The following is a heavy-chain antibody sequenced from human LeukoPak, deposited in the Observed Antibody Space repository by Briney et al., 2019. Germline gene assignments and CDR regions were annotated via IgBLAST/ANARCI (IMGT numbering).Heavy chain of an antibody. Sequence: GGSLRLSCAASSFTVSSIYMTWVRQAPGKGLEWVSIIYSGGSTYYADSVKGRFTISRDISKKTLYLQMNSLRAEDTAVYYCARLPSGDYWGQGTLVTVSS. CDR1: SFTVSSIY. V-gene: IGHV3-66*04. CDR3: ARLPSGDY. J-gene: IGHJ4*02. CDR2: IYSGGST. D-gene: IGHD3-10*01.